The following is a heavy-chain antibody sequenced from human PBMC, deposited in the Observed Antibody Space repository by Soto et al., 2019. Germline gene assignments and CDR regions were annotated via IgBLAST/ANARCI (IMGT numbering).Heavy chain of an antibody. CDR3: ARYCSGEMNIIAYS. Sequence: ASVKVSCKASGYTFASYGISWLRQAPGQGLEWLGWVSTYSPKTVYAQKFQGRVTMTTDTSTTTAYMELTSLTSNDTAVYYCARYCSGEMNIIAYSWG. CDR2: VSTYSPKT. D-gene: IGHD2-21*01. CDR1: GYTFASYG. V-gene: IGHV1-18*01. J-gene: IGHJ5*01.